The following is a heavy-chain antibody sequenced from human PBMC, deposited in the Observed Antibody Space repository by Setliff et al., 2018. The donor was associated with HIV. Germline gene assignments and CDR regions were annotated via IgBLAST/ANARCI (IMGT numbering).Heavy chain of an antibody. D-gene: IGHD2-21*01. CDR2: MCHGGNNN. CDR1: GYSISSDYC. CDR3: ARLLTAVRGYYYGFDV. V-gene: IGHV4-38-2*01. J-gene: IGHJ6*02. Sequence: SETLSLTCGASGYSISSDYCWGWIRQPPGKGLEWIGNMCHGGNNNYYNPSLKSRVTISVDTSKNQFSLRLTAVTAADSAMYYCARLLTAVRGYYYGFDVWGQGTTVTVSS.